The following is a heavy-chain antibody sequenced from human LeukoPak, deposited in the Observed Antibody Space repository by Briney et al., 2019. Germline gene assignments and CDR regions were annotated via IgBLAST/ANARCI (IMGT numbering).Heavy chain of an antibody. CDR1: GASISSGDYH. CDR2: IHDSGST. CDR3: ARGFGAGNYYYGWFDP. J-gene: IGHJ5*02. D-gene: IGHD3-10*01. Sequence: PSETLSLTCTVSGASISSGDYHWNWIRQPPGKGLEWLGFIHDSGSTYYNPSLKSRVSISRDMSKNQLSLMLSSVTAADTAVYYCARGFGAGNYYYGWFDPWGQGTLVSVSS. V-gene: IGHV4-30-4*01.